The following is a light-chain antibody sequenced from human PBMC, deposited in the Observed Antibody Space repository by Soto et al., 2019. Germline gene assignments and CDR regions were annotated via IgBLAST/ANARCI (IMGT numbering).Light chain of an antibody. CDR1: QSVSSN. V-gene: IGKV3-15*01. CDR2: GAS. Sequence: EIVMTQSPATLSVSPGERATLSCRASQSVSSNLAWYQQKPGQAPRLLSYGASTRATGIPARFSGSGSGTEFTLTISSLQSEDFAVYYCQQYNNWPLFFGQGTKLEIK. CDR3: QQYNNWPLF. J-gene: IGKJ2*01.